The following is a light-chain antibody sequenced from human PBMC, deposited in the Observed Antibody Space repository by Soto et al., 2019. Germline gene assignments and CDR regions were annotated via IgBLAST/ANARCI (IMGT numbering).Light chain of an antibody. CDR2: DAS. CDR1: QDISNY. J-gene: IGKJ3*01. CDR3: QQYDNLPRT. Sequence: DIQLNRSPSSLSASVGDRVTITCHASQDISNYLNWYQQKPGKAPKLLIYDASNLETGVPSRFSGSGSGTDFTFTISSMQPEDIATYYCQQYDNLPRTFGPGTKLDIK. V-gene: IGKV1-33*01.